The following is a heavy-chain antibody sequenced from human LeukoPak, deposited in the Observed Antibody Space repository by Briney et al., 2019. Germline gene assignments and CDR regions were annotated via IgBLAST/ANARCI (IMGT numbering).Heavy chain of an antibody. V-gene: IGHV3-9*01. D-gene: IGHD1-14*01. CDR1: GFTFDDYA. Sequence: GRSLRLSCAASGFTFDDYAMHWVRQAPGKGLEWVSGISWNSGSIGYADSVKGRFTISRDNAKNSLYLQMNSLRAEDTALYYCAKDTTPEPYYYYGMDVWGQGTTVTVSS. CDR2: ISWNSGSI. J-gene: IGHJ6*02. CDR3: AKDTTPEPYYYYGMDV.